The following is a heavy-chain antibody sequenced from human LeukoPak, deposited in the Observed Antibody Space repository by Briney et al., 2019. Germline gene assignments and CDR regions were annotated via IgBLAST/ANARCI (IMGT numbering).Heavy chain of an antibody. Sequence: GGSLRLSCAGSGFTFSKYAMHWVRQAPGKGLEWVAFIRHNGSDKYYIDSVKDRFIISRDNSKNTLYLQMNSLRSEDTAVYYCATEFNYYGSKNSGWGQGALVTVSS. CDR2: IRHNGSDK. D-gene: IGHD3-10*01. CDR1: GFTFSKYA. V-gene: IGHV3-30*02. J-gene: IGHJ4*02. CDR3: ATEFNYYGSKNSG.